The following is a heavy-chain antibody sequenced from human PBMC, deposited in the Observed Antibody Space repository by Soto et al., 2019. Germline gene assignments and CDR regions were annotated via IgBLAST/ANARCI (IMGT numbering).Heavy chain of an antibody. Sequence: GGSLRLSCAASGFTFSNYGIHWVRQAPGKGLEWVSYISSSSSTIYYADSVKGRFTISRDNAKDSLYLQMNSLRDEDTAVYYCGRGAGECSSSCGAPGYFSGRDGWGQGTTVTVSS. CDR1: GFTFSNYG. CDR3: GRGAGECSSSCGAPGYFSGRDG. V-gene: IGHV3-48*02. CDR2: ISSSSSTI. J-gene: IGHJ6*02. D-gene: IGHD6-13*01.